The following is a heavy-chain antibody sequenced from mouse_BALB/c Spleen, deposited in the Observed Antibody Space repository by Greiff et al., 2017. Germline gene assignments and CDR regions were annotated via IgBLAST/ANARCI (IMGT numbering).Heavy chain of an antibody. CDR1: GYSFTGYY. V-gene: IGHV1-31*01. CDR2: INPYNGAT. CDR3: ARIRITTVFDY. J-gene: IGHJ2*01. Sequence: VQLQQSGPELVKPGASVKISCKASGYSFTGYYMHWVKQSHVKSLEWIGRINPYNGATSYNQNFKDKASLTVDKSSSTAYMELHSLTSEDSAVYYCARIRITTVFDYWGQGTTLTVSS. D-gene: IGHD1-1*01.